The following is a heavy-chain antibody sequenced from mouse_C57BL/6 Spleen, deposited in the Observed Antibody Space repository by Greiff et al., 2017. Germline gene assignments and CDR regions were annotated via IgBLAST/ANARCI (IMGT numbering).Heavy chain of an antibody. V-gene: IGHV1-7*01. CDR3: ARPKLLSDAMDY. CDR2: INPSSGDT. Sequence: QVQLQQSGAELAKPGASVKLSCTASGFTFTSYCMHWVNQRPGQGLEWIGYINPSSGDTKYNQKFKVKGTLTADKSSITSYMQLSSLTYEDSACYYCARPKLLSDAMDYWGQGTSVTGSS. CDR1: GFTFTSYC. D-gene: IGHD2-1*01. J-gene: IGHJ4*01.